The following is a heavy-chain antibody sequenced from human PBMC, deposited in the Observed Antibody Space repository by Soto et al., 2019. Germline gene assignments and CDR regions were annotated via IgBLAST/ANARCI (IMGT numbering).Heavy chain of an antibody. CDR3: AKGYYDSSGYYNFDY. J-gene: IGHJ4*02. D-gene: IGHD3-22*01. V-gene: IGHV3-23*01. Sequence: GGSLRLSCAASGFTFSSYAMSWVRQAPGKGLEWVSPISGSGGSTYYADSVKGRFTISRDNSKNTLYLQMNSLRAEDTAVYYCAKGYYDSSGYYNFDYWGQGTLVTVSS. CDR1: GFTFSSYA. CDR2: ISGSGGST.